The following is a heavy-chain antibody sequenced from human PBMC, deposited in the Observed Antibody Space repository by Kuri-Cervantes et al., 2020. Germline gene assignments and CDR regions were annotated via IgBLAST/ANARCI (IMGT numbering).Heavy chain of an antibody. V-gene: IGHV5-51*01. Sequence: GGSLRLSCKGSGSSFTSYWIGWVRQMPGKGLEWMVIIYPGDSDTRYSPSFQGQVTISADKSISTAYLQWSSLKASDTAMYYCARRQPSEAFDIWGQGTMVTVSS. J-gene: IGHJ3*02. CDR3: ARRQPSEAFDI. CDR2: IYPGDSDT. D-gene: IGHD6-13*01. CDR1: GSSFTSYW.